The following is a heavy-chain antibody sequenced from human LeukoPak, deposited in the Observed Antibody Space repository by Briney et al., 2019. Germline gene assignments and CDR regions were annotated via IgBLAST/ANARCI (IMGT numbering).Heavy chain of an antibody. CDR1: GHTFSDYY. CDR3: ALVTIVGASLDY. Sequence: ASVKVSCKASGHTFSDYYMHWVRQAPGQGLEWIGPINPDNDGTNYAQTFQGRVTMTRDTSINTAYMELSSLRSDDTAVYYCALVTIVGASLDYWGQGTPVTVFS. D-gene: IGHD1-26*01. V-gene: IGHV1-2*06. J-gene: IGHJ4*02. CDR2: INPDNDGT.